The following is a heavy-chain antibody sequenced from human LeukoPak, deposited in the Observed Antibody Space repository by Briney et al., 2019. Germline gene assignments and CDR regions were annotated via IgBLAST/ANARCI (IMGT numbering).Heavy chain of an antibody. CDR3: AKSVMITFGGVIGAFDI. J-gene: IGHJ3*02. D-gene: IGHD3-16*02. Sequence: GGSLRLSCAASGFTFSSYAMSWVRQAPGKGLEWVSATSGSGGSTYYADSVKGRFTISRDNSKSTLYLQMNSLRAEDTAVYYCAKSVMITFGGVIGAFDIWGQGTMVTVSS. V-gene: IGHV3-23*01. CDR2: TSGSGGST. CDR1: GFTFSSYA.